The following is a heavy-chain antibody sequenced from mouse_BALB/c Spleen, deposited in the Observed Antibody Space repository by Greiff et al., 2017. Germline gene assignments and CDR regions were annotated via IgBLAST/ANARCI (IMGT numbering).Heavy chain of an antibody. D-gene: IGHD1-2*01. CDR2: ISSGSSTI. V-gene: IGHV5-17*02. CDR1: GFTFSSFG. J-gene: IGHJ4*01. Sequence: EVQGVESGGGLVQPGGSRKLSCAASGFTFSSFGMHWVRQAPEKGLEWVAYISSGSSTIYYADTVKGRFTISRDNPKNTLFLQMTSLRSEDTAMYYCARSRQFISSSMDYWGQGTSVTVSS. CDR3: ARSRQFISSSMDY.